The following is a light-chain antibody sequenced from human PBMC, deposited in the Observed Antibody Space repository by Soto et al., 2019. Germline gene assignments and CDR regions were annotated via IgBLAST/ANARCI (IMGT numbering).Light chain of an antibody. Sequence: IQLTQSPSSLPASVGDRVTITCRASQGISSYLAWYQQKPGKAPKLLIYAASTLQSGVPSRFSGSGSGTDFTLTISSLQPEDFATYYCQQLNSYLPYTFGQGTKLEIK. J-gene: IGKJ2*01. V-gene: IGKV1-9*01. CDR3: QQLNSYLPYT. CDR2: AAS. CDR1: QGISSY.